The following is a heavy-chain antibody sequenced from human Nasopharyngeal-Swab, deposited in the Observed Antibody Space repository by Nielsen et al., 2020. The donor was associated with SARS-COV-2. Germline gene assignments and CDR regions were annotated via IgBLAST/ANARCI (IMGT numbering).Heavy chain of an antibody. CDR1: GYTFTSYG. D-gene: IGHD2-15*01. CDR2: ISAYNGNT. CDR3: ARAGDIVVVVAAPPAFDI. Sequence: ALVKVSCKASGYTFTSYGISWVRQAPGQGLEWMGWISAYNGNTNYAQKLQGRVTMTTDTSTSTAYMELRSLRSDDTAVYYCARAGDIVVVVAAPPAFDIWGQGTMVTVSS. V-gene: IGHV1-18*01. J-gene: IGHJ3*02.